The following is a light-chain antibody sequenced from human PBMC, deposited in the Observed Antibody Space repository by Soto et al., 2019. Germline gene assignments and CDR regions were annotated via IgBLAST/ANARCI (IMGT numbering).Light chain of an antibody. Sequence: DIQMTQSPSSLSASVGDRVTITCRASQSSRNDLCWYQQKPGKAPKLLIYAASSLQSGVPSRFSGSGSVTDFTLTISNLQPEDFATYYCQQSYSAPPTFGQGTKLEIK. V-gene: IGKV1-39*01. CDR3: QQSYSAPPT. J-gene: IGKJ2*01. CDR1: QSSRND. CDR2: AAS.